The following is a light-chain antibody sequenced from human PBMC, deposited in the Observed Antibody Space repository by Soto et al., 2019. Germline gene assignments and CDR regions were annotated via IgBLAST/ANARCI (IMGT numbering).Light chain of an antibody. CDR2: DVT. Sequence: QSVLTQPRSVSGSPGQSVTISCTGTSSDVGGYSYVSWYQQHPGKAPKLIIYDVTKRPSGVPDRFSGSKSGNTASLTISGLQAEDEADYHCCSYAGRYPYVFGTGTKVTVL. CDR3: CSYAGRYPYV. CDR1: SSDVGGYSY. V-gene: IGLV2-11*01. J-gene: IGLJ1*01.